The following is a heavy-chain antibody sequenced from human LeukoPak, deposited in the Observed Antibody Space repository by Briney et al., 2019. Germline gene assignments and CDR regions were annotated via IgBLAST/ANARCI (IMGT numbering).Heavy chain of an antibody. CDR1: GGSFSGYY. CDR2: INHSGST. Sequence: SETLSLTCAVYGGSFSGYYWSWIRQPPGKGLEWIGEINHSGSTNYNPSLKSRVTISVDTSKNQFSLKLSSVTAADTAVYYCARTEPTSIAAPRLFDYWGQGTLVTVSS. CDR3: ARTEPTSIAAPRLFDY. D-gene: IGHD6-6*01. V-gene: IGHV4-34*01. J-gene: IGHJ4*02.